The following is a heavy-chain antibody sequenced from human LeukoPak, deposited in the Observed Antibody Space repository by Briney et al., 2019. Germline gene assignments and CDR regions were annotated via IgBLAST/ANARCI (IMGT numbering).Heavy chain of an antibody. D-gene: IGHD2-2*01. J-gene: IGHJ4*02. CDR3: AKHVSITYAHFDY. CDR2: VFFEGNT. CDR1: GVSMSGSF. V-gene: IGHV4-59*08. Sequence: SETLSLTCTVSGVSMSGSFWGWIRQPPGKGLEWIGYVFFEGNTRYNPSLSSRLSISIDTSRSQFSLKLNSVTAADTAVYYCAKHVSITYAHFDYWGQGSLVTVSS.